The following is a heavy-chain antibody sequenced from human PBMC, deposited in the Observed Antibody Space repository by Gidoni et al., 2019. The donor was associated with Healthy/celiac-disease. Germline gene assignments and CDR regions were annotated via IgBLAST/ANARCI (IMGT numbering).Heavy chain of an antibody. D-gene: IGHD3-22*01. V-gene: IGHV3-7*01. CDR3: ARVDYDSSGYFDY. CDR2: IKQDGSEK. J-gene: IGHJ4*02. CDR1: GFPFSSYW. Sequence: EVQLVESGGGLVQPGWSLRLSCAASGFPFSSYWMSWVRQAPGKGLEWVANIKQDGSEKYYVDSVKGRFTISRDNAKNSLYLQMNSLRAEDTAVYYCARVDYDSSGYFDYWGQGTLVTVSS.